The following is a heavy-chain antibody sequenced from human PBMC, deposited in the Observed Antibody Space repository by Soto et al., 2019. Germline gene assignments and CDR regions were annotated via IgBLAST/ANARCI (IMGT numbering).Heavy chain of an antibody. CDR2: IYYSGST. D-gene: IGHD5-12*01. CDR1: GGSISSGGYS. CDR3: ARRRDGYMGYYYVMDV. V-gene: IGHV4-61*08. J-gene: IGHJ6*04. Sequence: SETLSLTCAVSGGSISSGGYSWSWIRQPPGKGLEWIGYIYYSGSTNYNPSLKSRVTISVDTSKNQFSLKLSSVTAADTAVYYCARRRDGYMGYYYVMDVWGKGNTVTVAS.